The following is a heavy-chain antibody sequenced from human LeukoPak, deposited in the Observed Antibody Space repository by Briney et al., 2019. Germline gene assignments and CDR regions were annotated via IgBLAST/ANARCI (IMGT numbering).Heavy chain of an antibody. Sequence: ASVKVSCKASGYTFSSYDINWVRQATGQGLEWMGWMNPNSGNTGYAQKFQGRVTMTRNTSISTAYMELSSLRSEDTAVYYCACGYYDSWSGYYRTYSYYYYMDVWGKGTTVTVS. CDR2: MNPNSGNT. J-gene: IGHJ6*03. CDR1: GYTFSSYD. D-gene: IGHD3-3*01. CDR3: ACGYYDSWSGYYRTYSYYYYMDV. V-gene: IGHV1-8*01.